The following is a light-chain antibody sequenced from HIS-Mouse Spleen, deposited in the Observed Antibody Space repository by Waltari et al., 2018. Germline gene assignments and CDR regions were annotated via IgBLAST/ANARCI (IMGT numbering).Light chain of an antibody. Sequence: QSALTQPASVSGSPGQSITISCTGTSSDVGSYNLVSWYQQHPGKAPKLMIYEGSKRPSWVSNRFSGSKSGNTASLTIAGLQASDEADYYCCSYAGSSTWVFGGGTKLTVL. CDR3: CSYAGSSTWV. CDR2: EGS. CDR1: SSDVGSYNL. V-gene: IGLV2-23*01. J-gene: IGLJ3*02.